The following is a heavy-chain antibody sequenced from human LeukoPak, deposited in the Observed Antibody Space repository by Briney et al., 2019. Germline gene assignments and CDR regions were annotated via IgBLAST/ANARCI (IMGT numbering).Heavy chain of an antibody. D-gene: IGHD2-2*01. Sequence: SETLSLTCAVYGVSFSGYYWSWIRQPPGKGLEWIGDINHSGSTNYHPSLKSRATISVDTSKNEFALKLSSVTAADTAVYYCARKHIVVVPAAPRYYYYYGMDVWGQGTTVTVSS. CDR2: INHSGST. V-gene: IGHV4-34*01. CDR3: ARKHIVVVPAAPRYYYYYGMDV. J-gene: IGHJ6*02. CDR1: GVSFSGYY.